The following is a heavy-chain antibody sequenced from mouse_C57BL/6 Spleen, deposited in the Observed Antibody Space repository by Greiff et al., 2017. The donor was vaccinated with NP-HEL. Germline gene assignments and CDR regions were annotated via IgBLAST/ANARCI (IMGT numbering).Heavy chain of an antibody. CDR2: ISDGGSYT. J-gene: IGHJ4*01. D-gene: IGHD1-1*01. CDR1: GFTFSSYA. V-gene: IGHV5-4*01. CDR3: AREGDYYGSSLYAMDY. Sequence: EVQLVESGGGLVKPGGSLKLSCAASGFTFSSYAMSWVRQTPEKRLEWVATISDGGSYTYYPDNVKGRFTISRDNAKNNLYLQMSHLKSEDTAMYYCAREGDYYGSSLYAMDYWGQGTSVTVSS.